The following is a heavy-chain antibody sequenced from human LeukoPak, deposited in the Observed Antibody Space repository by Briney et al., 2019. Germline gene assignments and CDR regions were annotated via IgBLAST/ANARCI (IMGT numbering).Heavy chain of an antibody. J-gene: IGHJ4*02. CDR1: GGTFSSYA. CDR3: ARAFQSLGGLSLPDY. V-gene: IGHV7-4-1*02. CDR2: IHPSTGNP. D-gene: IGHD3-16*02. Sequence: ASVKVSCKASGGTFSSYAISWVRQAPGQGLEWMGWIHPSTGNPTYAQGFTGRFVFSLDTSVSTTYLQISGLKAEDTAVYFCARAFQSLGGLSLPDYWGQGTLLTVSS.